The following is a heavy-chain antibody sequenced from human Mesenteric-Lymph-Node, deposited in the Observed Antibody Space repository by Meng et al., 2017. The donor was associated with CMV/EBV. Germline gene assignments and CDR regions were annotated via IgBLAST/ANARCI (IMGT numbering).Heavy chain of an antibody. V-gene: IGHV4-39*01. CDR2: IYYSGST. CDR1: GGSISSSSYY. Sequence: SETLSLTCTVSGGSISSSSYYWGWIRQPPGKGLEWIGSIYYSGSTYYNPSLKSRVTISVDTSKNQFSLKLSSVTAADTAVYYCAGSSGYDILTGYHHSHDYWGQGTLVTVSS. D-gene: IGHD3-9*01. CDR3: AGSSGYDILTGYHHSHDY. J-gene: IGHJ4*02.